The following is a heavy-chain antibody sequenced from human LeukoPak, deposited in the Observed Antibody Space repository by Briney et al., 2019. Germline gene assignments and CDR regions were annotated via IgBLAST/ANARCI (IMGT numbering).Heavy chain of an antibody. CDR1: GFTFSTYW. D-gene: IGHD5-24*01. V-gene: IGHV3-7*01. J-gene: IGHJ5*02. Sequence: GGSLRLSCAASGFTFSTYWMIWVRQAPGKGLEWVANIKQDGSEKNYVDSVKGRFTISRDNAKNSLYLQMNSLRAEDTAVYYCARGGRDTWFDPWGQGTLVIVSS. CDR3: ARGGRDTWFDP. CDR2: IKQDGSEK.